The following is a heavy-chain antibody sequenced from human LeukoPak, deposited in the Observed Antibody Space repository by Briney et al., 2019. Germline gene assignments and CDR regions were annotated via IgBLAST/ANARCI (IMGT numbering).Heavy chain of an antibody. V-gene: IGHV3-30*03. D-gene: IGHD2-8*01. CDR2: ISFDGNKT. CDR3: ARGRGNGTRLDH. Sequence: TGGSLRLSCAASGFTFSRYAMHWVRQAPGKGLEWVSVISFDGNKTFYVDSVKGRFNISRDNSRAILYLQMDSLRPDDTAVYFGARGRGNGTRLDHWGQGSLVTVSS. CDR1: GFTFSRYA. J-gene: IGHJ5*02.